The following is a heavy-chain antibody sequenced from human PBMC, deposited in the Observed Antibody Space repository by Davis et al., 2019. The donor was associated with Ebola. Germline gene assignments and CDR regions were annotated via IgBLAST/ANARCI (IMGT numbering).Heavy chain of an antibody. Sequence: PSETLSLTCTVSGGSISSSSYYWGWIRQPPGKGLEWIGSIYYSGSTYYNPSLKSRVTISVDTSKNQFSLKLSSVTAADTAVYYCARHAYDFWSGYNYYFDYWGQGTLVTVSS. J-gene: IGHJ4*02. D-gene: IGHD3-3*01. V-gene: IGHV4-39*01. CDR1: GGSISSSSYY. CDR2: IYYSGST. CDR3: ARHAYDFWSGYNYYFDY.